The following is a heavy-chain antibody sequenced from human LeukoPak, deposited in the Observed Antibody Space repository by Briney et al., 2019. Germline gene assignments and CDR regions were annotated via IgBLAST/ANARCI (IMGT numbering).Heavy chain of an antibody. CDR1: GFTFSSYA. D-gene: IGHD4/OR15-4a*01. CDR2: IGGSGTST. CDR3: ARAADDYFFDY. J-gene: IGHJ4*02. Sequence: GGSLRLSCAVSGFTFSSYAMSWVRRAPGKGLEWVSGIGGSGTSTYYADSVKGRFTISRDNSKNTLYLQMNSLRAEDTAVYYCARAADDYFFDYWGQGTLVTVSS. V-gene: IGHV3-23*01.